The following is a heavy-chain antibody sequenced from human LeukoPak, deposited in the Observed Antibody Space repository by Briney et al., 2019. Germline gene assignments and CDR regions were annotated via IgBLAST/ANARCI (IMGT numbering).Heavy chain of an antibody. CDR1: GFTFDDYG. J-gene: IGHJ3*02. D-gene: IGHD3-22*01. Sequence: GGSLRLSCAASGFTFDDYGMSWVRQAPGKGLEWVSGINWNGGSTGYADSVKGRFTISRDNAKNSLYLQMNSLRAVDTALYYCARAYDSSGILQGHAFDIWGQGTMVTVSS. CDR2: INWNGGST. V-gene: IGHV3-20*04. CDR3: ARAYDSSGILQGHAFDI.